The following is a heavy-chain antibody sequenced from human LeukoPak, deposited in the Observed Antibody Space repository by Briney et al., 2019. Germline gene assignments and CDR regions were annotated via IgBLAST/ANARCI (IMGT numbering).Heavy chain of an antibody. V-gene: IGHV3-30*18. D-gene: IGHD6-19*01. CDR3: AKVTLGGAVAGLFDY. J-gene: IGHJ4*02. Sequence: PGGSLRLSCGASGFTFSSYGMHWVRQAPGKGLEWVAVISYDGSNKYYADSVKGRFTISRDNSKNTLYLQMNSLRAEDTAVYYCAKVTLGGAVAGLFDYWGQGTLVTVSS. CDR1: GFTFSSYG. CDR2: ISYDGSNK.